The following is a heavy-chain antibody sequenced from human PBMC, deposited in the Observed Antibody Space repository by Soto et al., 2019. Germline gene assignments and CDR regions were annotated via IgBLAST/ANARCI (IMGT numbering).Heavy chain of an antibody. D-gene: IGHD1-7*01. CDR1: GYTFTGYY. CDR2: INPNSGGT. V-gene: IGHV1-2*04. CDR3: ARGAGLELRYYYYYYMDV. Sequence: QVQLVQSGAEVKKPGASVKVSCKASGYTFTGYYMHWVRQAPGQGLEWMGWINPNSGGTNYAQKFQGWVTMTRDTSISTAYMELSRLRSDDTAVYYSARGAGLELRYYYYYYMDVWGKGTTVTVSS. J-gene: IGHJ6*03.